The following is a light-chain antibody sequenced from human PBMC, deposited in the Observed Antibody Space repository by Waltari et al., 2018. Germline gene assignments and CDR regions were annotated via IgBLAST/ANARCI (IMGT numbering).Light chain of an antibody. CDR1: SRDVGGYHY. J-gene: IGLJ1*01. V-gene: IGLV2-11*01. Sequence: SALTQPRSVSGSPGQSVTISCTGTSRDVGGYHYVSWFQQHPGKVPKLLIYDVSERPSDVPDRFSGSKSANTASLTISGLQTEDEADYYCCSFAGSYTFVFGTGTRVTVL. CDR2: DVS. CDR3: CSFAGSYTFV.